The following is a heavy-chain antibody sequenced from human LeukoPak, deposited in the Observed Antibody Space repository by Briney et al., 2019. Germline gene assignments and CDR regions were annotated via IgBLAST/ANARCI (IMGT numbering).Heavy chain of an antibody. D-gene: IGHD3-3*01. CDR2: INPSGGST. Sequence: ASVKVSCKASGYTFTSYYMHWVRQAPGQGLEWMGIINPSGGSTSYAQKFQGRVTMTRDTSTSTVYMELSSLRSEDTAVYYCARDGAFWSGYSLNWFDPWGQGTLVTVSS. CDR1: GYTFTSYY. J-gene: IGHJ5*02. V-gene: IGHV1-46*01. CDR3: ARDGAFWSGYSLNWFDP.